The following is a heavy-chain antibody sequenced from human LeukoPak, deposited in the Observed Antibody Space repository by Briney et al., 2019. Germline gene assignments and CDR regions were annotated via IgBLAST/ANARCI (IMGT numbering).Heavy chain of an antibody. CDR3: ARAAAGIDY. J-gene: IGHJ4*02. CDR2: INHSGST. D-gene: IGHD6-13*01. CDR1: GASVSRNW. Sequence: SETLSLTCTVSGASVSRNWWSWVRQPPGKGLEWIGEINHSGSTNYNPSLKSRVTISVGTSKNQFSLKLSSVTAADTAVYYCARAAAGIDYWGQGTLVTVSS. V-gene: IGHV4-4*02.